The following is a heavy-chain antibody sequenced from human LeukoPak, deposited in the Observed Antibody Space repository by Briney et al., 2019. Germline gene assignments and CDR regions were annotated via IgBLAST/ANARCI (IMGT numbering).Heavy chain of an antibody. D-gene: IGHD6-19*01. CDR2: LYPGDSAT. CDR3: ARHSHSSGWSSFGY. V-gene: IGHV5-51*01. Sequence: GGSLKISCNGSGYSFTSYLIGWVRQIPGKCLVWMRILYPGDSATRYSPSFQGQVTISADKSISTAYLQWSSLKASDTAMYYCARHSHSSGWSSFGYWGQGTLVTVSS. J-gene: IGHJ4*02. CDR1: GYSFTSYL.